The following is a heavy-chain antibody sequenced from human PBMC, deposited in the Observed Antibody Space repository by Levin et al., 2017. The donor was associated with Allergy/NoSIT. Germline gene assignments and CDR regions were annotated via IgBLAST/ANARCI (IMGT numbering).Heavy chain of an antibody. D-gene: IGHD3/OR15-3a*01. V-gene: IGHV4-61*01. CDR1: GDSVNTDSYY. CDR3: ARQKHDFWTGYSFDP. Sequence: SETLSLTCTVSGDSVNTDSYYWNWIRQSPGKGLEWIGNIDYRGSPTYNPSLQSRVTISIDTSKNLFSLTLTSVTAADTAIYYCARQKHDFWTGYSFDPWGQGTLVTVSS. CDR2: IDYRGSP. J-gene: IGHJ5*01.